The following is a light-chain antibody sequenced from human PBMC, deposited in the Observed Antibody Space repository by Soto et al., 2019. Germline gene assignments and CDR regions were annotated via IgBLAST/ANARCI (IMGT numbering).Light chain of an antibody. CDR1: SSALGSSNL. Sequence: QSVLSQPASVSGSPGQSITISCTGASSALGSSNLVSWYQQYPGKAPKLVIYEGSKRPSGVSYRFSGSTSGNTASLTISGLQADDVADYYCCSYAGTTTFVAFGGGTKLTVL. V-gene: IGLV2-23*03. CDR3: CSYAGTTTFVA. CDR2: EGS. J-gene: IGLJ2*01.